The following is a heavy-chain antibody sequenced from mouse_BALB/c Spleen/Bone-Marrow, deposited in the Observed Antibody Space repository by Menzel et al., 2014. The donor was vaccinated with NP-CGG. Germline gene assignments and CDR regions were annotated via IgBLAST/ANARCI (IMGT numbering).Heavy chain of an antibody. CDR2: ISNGGGST. V-gene: IGHV5-12-2*01. Sequence: EVQVVESGGGLVQPGGSLKLSCAASGFTFSSYIMSWVRQTPEKRLEWVAYISNGGGSTHYPDTVKGRFTISRDNAKNTPYLQMSSLKSEDTAMYYCARHPIYYYGSSWGNYAMDYWGQGTSVTVSS. CDR3: ARHPIYYYGSSWGNYAMDY. J-gene: IGHJ4*01. CDR1: GFTFSSYI. D-gene: IGHD1-1*01.